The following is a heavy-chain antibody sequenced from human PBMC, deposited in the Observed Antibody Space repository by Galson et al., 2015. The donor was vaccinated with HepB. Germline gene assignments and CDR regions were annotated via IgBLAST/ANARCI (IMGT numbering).Heavy chain of an antibody. CDR2: ISGSAGST. CDR3: AKEPPGYFDY. CDR1: GFTFSRYD. J-gene: IGHJ4*02. V-gene: IGHV3-23*01. Sequence: RLSCAASGFTFSRYDMNWVRQAPGKGLEWVAVISGSAGSTNYADSVKGRFSISRDNSKNTLYLHMNGLRAEDTAVYYCAKEPPGYFDYWGQGALVTVSS.